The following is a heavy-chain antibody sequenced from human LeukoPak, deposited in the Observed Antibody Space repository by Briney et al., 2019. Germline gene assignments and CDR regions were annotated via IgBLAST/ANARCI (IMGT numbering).Heavy chain of an antibody. CDR3: ARDRYYDSSGYYFDY. J-gene: IGHJ4*02. Sequence: GRSLRLSCAASGFTFSSYGMHWVRQAPGKGLEWVAVIWYDGSNKYYADSVKGRFTLSRDNSKNTLYLQMNSLRAEDTAVYYCARDRYYDSSGYYFDYWGQGTLVTVSS. CDR1: GFTFSSYG. V-gene: IGHV3-33*01. CDR2: IWYDGSNK. D-gene: IGHD3-22*01.